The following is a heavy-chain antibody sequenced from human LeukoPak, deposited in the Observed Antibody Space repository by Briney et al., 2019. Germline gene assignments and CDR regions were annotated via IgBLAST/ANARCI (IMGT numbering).Heavy chain of an antibody. D-gene: IGHD2-2*02. CDR2: IYDGGST. CDR3: ARHYWSSTSCHTMAFDY. CDR1: GGSISSSSYY. V-gene: IGHV4-39*01. J-gene: IGHJ4*02. Sequence: PSETLSLTCTVSGGSISSSSYYWGWIRQPTGKGLEWIGSIYDGGSTYYNPSLKSRVTISVDTSKAQFSLKLSSVTAADTAVHYWARHYWSSTSCHTMAFDYWGQGTLVTVSS.